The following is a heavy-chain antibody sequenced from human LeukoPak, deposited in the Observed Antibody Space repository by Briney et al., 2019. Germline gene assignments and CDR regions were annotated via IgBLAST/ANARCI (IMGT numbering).Heavy chain of an antibody. D-gene: IGHD3-10*01. CDR3: ARVAKHFRGPLSYYYVDV. CDR1: GVSISSSNSY. J-gene: IGHJ6*03. V-gene: IGHV4-39*07. CDR2: IYYSGNT. Sequence: PSETLSLTCTVSGVSISSSNSYWGWIRQPPGKGLEWIGSIYYSGNTYYNASLKSQVSISIDTSKNQFSLKLTSVTAADTAVYYCARVAKHFRGPLSYYYVDVWGTGTTVTISS.